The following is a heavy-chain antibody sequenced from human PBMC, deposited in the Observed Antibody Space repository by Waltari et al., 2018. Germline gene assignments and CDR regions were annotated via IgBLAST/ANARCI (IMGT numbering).Heavy chain of an antibody. CDR1: GFTFSSYW. J-gene: IGHJ4*02. CDR3: ATSLDAAGND. CDR2: INHDGSGK. D-gene: IGHD5-18*01. V-gene: IGHV3-7*01. Sequence: EVQLVESGGGLVQTGWSLRLSCAASGFTFSSYWMSWVRQAPGKGLEWLANINHDGSGKFFLGSVKGRFTISRDNAKNSVYLQMNSLTGEDTAVYYCATSLDAAGNDWGQGTLVTVSS.